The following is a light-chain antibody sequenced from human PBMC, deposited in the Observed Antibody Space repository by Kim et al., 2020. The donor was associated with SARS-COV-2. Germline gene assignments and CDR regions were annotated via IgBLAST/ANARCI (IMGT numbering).Light chain of an antibody. Sequence: VSPGERATLSGRASQSVSTFVAWYRQKPGQAPRLIIYGASTRATGVPARISGSGSGTEFTLTISSVQSEDFAVYYCQHYNQWPMYTFGQGTKLEI. J-gene: IGKJ2*01. CDR1: QSVSTF. CDR2: GAS. CDR3: QHYNQWPMYT. V-gene: IGKV3-15*01.